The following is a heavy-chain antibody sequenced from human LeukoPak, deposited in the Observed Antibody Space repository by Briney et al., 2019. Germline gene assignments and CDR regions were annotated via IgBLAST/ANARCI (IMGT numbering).Heavy chain of an antibody. CDR1: GFTFDDYA. V-gene: IGHV3-9*01. J-gene: IGHJ6*02. CDR3: ATYTHWVAGDV. CDR2: ISWNSGSI. Sequence: QPGRSLRLSCAASGFTFDDYAMHWVRQAPGKGLEWVSGISWNSGSIGYADSVKGRFTISRDNAKNSLYLQMSSLRPEDTAVYYCATYTHWVAGDVWGQGTTVTVSS. D-gene: IGHD3-16*01.